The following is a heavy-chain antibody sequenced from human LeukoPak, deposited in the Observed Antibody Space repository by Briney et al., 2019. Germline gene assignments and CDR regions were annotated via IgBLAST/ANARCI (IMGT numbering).Heavy chain of an antibody. CDR1: GFTVSSNY. J-gene: IGHJ6*02. CDR2: IYSGGST. D-gene: IGHD3-9*01. Sequence: GGSLRLSCAASGFTVSSNYMSWVRQAPGKGLEWVSVIYSGGSTYYADSVKGRFTISRDNSKNTLYLQMNSLRAEDTAVYYCARERPHYVILTGATTGYGMDVWGQGTTVTVSS. CDR3: ARERPHYVILTGATTGYGMDV. V-gene: IGHV3-53*01.